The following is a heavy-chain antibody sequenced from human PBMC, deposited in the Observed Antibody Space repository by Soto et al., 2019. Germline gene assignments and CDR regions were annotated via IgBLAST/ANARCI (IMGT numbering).Heavy chain of an antibody. CDR3: AREAISSDYFDY. D-gene: IGHD3-22*01. CDR1: GFTVSSNY. Sequence: EVQLVETGGGLIQPGGSLRLSCAASGFTVSSNYMSWVRQAPGQGLEWVSFIYSGGRTYYADSVKGRFTISRDNSKNTLYLQMNRLRGEDTAVYYCAREAISSDYFDYWGQGTLVIVSS. J-gene: IGHJ4*02. V-gene: IGHV3-53*02. CDR2: IYSGGRT.